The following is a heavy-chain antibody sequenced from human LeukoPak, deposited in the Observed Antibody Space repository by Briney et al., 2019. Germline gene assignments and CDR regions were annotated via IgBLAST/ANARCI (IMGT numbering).Heavy chain of an antibody. CDR2: IRYDGSNK. V-gene: IGHV3-30*02. Sequence: PGGSLRLSCAASGFTFSSYGMHWVRQAPGKGLEWVAFIRYDGSNKYYADSVKGRFTISRDNSKNTLYLQMNSLRAEDTAVYYCAKGREYNYAYSPYYFDYWGQGTLVTVSS. D-gene: IGHD5-18*01. CDR1: GFTFSSYG. J-gene: IGHJ4*02. CDR3: AKGREYNYAYSPYYFDY.